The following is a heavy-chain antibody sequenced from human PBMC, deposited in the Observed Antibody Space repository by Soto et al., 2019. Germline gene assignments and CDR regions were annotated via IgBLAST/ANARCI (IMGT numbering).Heavy chain of an antibody. D-gene: IGHD1-20*01. CDR1: GFTFSSYW. CDR3: AREGNWNKYYYYYYMDV. V-gene: IGHV3-7*01. CDR2: IKQDGSEK. Sequence: EVQLVESGGGLVQPGGSLRLSCAASGFTFSSYWMSWVRQAPGKGLAWVANIKQDGSEKYYVDSVKGRFTISRDNAKNSLYLQINSLRAEDTAVCYCAREGNWNKYYYYYYMDVWGKGTTVTVSS. J-gene: IGHJ6*03.